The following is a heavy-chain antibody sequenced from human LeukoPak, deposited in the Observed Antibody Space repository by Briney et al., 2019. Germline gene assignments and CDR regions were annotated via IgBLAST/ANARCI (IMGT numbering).Heavy chain of an antibody. CDR1: GGSISSSSYY. D-gene: IGHD3-22*01. CDR3: ARRDSSGYGYFDY. V-gene: IGHV4-39*01. Sequence: SETLSLTCTVSGGSISSSSYYWGWIRQPPGKGLEWIGSIYYSGSTYYNPSLKSRVTISVDTSKNQFSLKLSSVTAADTAVYYCARRDSSGYGYFDYWGQGTLVTVSS. J-gene: IGHJ4*02. CDR2: IYYSGST.